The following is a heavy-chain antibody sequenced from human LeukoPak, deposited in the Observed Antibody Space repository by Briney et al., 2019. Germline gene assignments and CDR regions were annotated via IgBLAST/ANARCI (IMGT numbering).Heavy chain of an antibody. CDR1: GGSISSYY. D-gene: IGHD6-19*01. CDR3: ARVTAPGIAVPGSAFDN. CDR2: IYYSGST. V-gene: IGHV4-59*01. Sequence: SETLSLTCTVSGGSISSYYWSWIRQPPGKGLEWIGYIYYSGSTNYNPSLKSRVTISVDTSKNQFSLKLSSVTAADTAVYYCARVTAPGIAVPGSAFDNWGQGTMVTVSS. J-gene: IGHJ3*02.